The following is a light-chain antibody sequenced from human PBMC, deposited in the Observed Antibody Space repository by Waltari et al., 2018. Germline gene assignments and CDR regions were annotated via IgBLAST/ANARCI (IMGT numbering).Light chain of an antibody. Sequence: QSALTQPASVSGSPGQSITVSCTGTSSDVGGDNYVSWYQHHPGNAPKLLIYEVKKPPSGVSNRFSCSKSGNSASLTSSGLQTEDESDYYCLSYTSNSTLYVFGTGTKVTGL. CDR2: EVK. CDR3: LSYTSNSTLYV. CDR1: SSDVGGDNY. J-gene: IGLJ1*01. V-gene: IGLV2-14*01.